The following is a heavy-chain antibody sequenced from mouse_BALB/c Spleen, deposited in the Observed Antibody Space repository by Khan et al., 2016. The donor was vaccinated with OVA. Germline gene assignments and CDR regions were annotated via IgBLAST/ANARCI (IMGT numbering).Heavy chain of an antibody. CDR1: GYTFTSYT. CDR2: INPSNGYT. CDR3: VRDGAYHRNDDWFAY. J-gene: IGHJ3*01. D-gene: IGHD2-14*01. Sequence: QVQLKESGAELARPGASVTMSCKVSGYTFTSYTIHWIKLRPGQGLEWIGFINPSNGYTNYNQKFKDKAILTADKSSTTVYMQLSSLTSDDSAVYNCVRDGAYHRNDDWFAYWGQGTLVTVSA. V-gene: IGHV1-4*01.